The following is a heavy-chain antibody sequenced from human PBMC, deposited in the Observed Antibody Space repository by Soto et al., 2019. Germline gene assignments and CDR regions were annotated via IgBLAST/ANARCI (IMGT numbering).Heavy chain of an antibody. CDR2: IKQDGSEK. CDR1: GFTFSSYW. J-gene: IGHJ4*02. V-gene: IGHV3-7*01. CDR3: ARGGAYYDYIWGSYRYTWLDY. Sequence: GGSLRLSCAASGFTFSSYWMSWVRQAPGKGLEWVANIKQDGSEKYYVDSVKGRFTISRDNAKNSLYLQMNSLRAEDTAVYYCARGGAYYDYIWGSYRYTWLDYWGQGTLVTVSS. D-gene: IGHD3-16*02.